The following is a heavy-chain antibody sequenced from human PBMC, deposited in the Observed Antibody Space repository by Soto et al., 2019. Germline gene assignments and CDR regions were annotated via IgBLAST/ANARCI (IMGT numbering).Heavy chain of an antibody. CDR1: GGSVSSGSYY. Sequence: PSETLSLTCTVSGGSVSSGSYYWSWIRQPPGKGLEWIGYIYYSGSTNYNPSLKGRVTISVDTSKNQFSLKLSSVTAADTAVYYCARGRYSGYDHFDYWGQGTLVTVSS. J-gene: IGHJ4*02. V-gene: IGHV4-61*01. CDR3: ARGRYSGYDHFDY. CDR2: IYYSGST. D-gene: IGHD5-12*01.